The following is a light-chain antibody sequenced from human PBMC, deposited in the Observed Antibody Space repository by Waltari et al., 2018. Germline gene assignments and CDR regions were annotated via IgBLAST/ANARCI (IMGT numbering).Light chain of an antibody. CDR1: QSISTY. Sequence: DFQMTQSPSSLSASVGDRVTITCRASQSISTYLNWYQQKPGKAPNLLIYAASSLQSGVPSRFSGSGSGTDFTLTISSLQPEDFATYYCQQSYSPLTFGGVTKVDIK. V-gene: IGKV1-39*01. J-gene: IGKJ4*01. CDR2: AAS. CDR3: QQSYSPLT.